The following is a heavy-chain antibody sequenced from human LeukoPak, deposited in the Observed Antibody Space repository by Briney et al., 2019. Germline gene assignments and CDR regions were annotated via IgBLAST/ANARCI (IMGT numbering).Heavy chain of an antibody. Sequence: SCKASGYTFTGYYMHWVRQAPGKGLVWVSRIHSDESPTDYADSVKGRFTISRDNAKNTLYLQMYSLRAEDTAVYYCARGRSRGNYYVGAFDIWGQGTMVTVSS. J-gene: IGHJ3*02. CDR3: ARGRSRGNYYVGAFDI. V-gene: IGHV3-74*01. D-gene: IGHD1-26*01. CDR2: IHSDESPT. CDR1: GYTFTGYY.